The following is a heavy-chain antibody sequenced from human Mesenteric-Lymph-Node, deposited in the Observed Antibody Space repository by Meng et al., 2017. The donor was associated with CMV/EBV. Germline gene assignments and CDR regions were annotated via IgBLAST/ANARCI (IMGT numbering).Heavy chain of an antibody. Sequence: SWDTSVFTFAAYFIHWVRPAPGQGLEWMGWINPNSGRPHFAQRFQGRVTLTRDTSTSTAHMELSGLRSDDTAVYYCARDQGSSSPDYWGQGSLVTVSS. V-gene: IGHV1-2*02. D-gene: IGHD6-6*01. CDR2: INPNSGRP. CDR3: ARDQGSSSPDY. J-gene: IGHJ4*02. CDR1: VFTFAAYF.